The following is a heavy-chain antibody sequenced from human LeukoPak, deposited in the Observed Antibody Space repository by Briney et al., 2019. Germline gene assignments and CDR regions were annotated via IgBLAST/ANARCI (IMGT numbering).Heavy chain of an antibody. CDR3: ATQTFLEWLGGLTYNWFDP. CDR2: IIPIFGTA. V-gene: IGHV1-69*06. Sequence: SVKVSCKASGGTFSSYAISWVRQAPGQGLEWVGGIIPIFGTANYAQKFQGRVTMTEDTSTDTAYMELSSLRSEDTAVYYCATQTFLEWLGGLTYNWFDPWGQGTLVTVSS. J-gene: IGHJ5*02. CDR1: GGTFSSYA. D-gene: IGHD3-3*01.